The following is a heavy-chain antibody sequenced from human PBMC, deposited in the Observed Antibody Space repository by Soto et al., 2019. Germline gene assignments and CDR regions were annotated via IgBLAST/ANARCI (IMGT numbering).Heavy chain of an antibody. J-gene: IGHJ6*03. CDR2: ISSNGVGT. Sequence: GGSLRLSCAASGFTLSGYAMDWVRQAPGKGLEYVSGISSNGVGTYYANSVQGRFTISSDNSKNTVYLQMGSLRPEDMAVYYCARRARPDFYYMDVWGKGTTVTVSS. D-gene: IGHD6-6*01. CDR3: ARRARPDFYYMDV. V-gene: IGHV3-64*01. CDR1: GFTLSGYA.